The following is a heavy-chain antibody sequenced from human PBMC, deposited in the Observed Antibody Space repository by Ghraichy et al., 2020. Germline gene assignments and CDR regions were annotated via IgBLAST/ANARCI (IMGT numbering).Heavy chain of an antibody. J-gene: IGHJ5*02. V-gene: IGHV4-61*01. CDR2: IYHSGST. D-gene: IGHD3-3*01. CDR3: ARANSDFWSGYYSWFDP. CDR1: GGSVSSNSSY. Sequence: SETLSLTCTVSGGSVSSNSSYWSWIRQPPGKGLEWVGYIYHSGSTNYNPSLKSRVTISIDTSKNQFSLKLSSVTPADTAVYYRARANSDFWSGYYSWFDPWGQGTLVTVSS.